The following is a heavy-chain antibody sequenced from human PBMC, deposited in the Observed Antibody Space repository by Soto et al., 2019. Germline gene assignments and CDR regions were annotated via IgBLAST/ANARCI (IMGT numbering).Heavy chain of an antibody. D-gene: IGHD3-10*01. CDR2: ISYIGST. CDR3: TSKFGQLLADAFDI. Sequence: PSETLSLTCTVSGGSISGFSWSWIRQPPGKALEWIGHISYIGSTNYNPSLKSRVTISVDTSKNQFSLKLSSVTDADTAVYYCTSKFGQLLADAFDIWGQGTMVTVSS. CDR1: GGSISGFS. V-gene: IGHV4-59*12. J-gene: IGHJ3*02.